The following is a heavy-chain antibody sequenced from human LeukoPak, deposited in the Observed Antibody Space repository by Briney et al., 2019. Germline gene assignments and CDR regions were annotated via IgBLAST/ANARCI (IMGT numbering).Heavy chain of an antibody. V-gene: IGHV3-48*04. CDR2: ISSSSSTI. Sequence: GGSLRLSCAASGFTFSSYSMNWVRQAPGKGLERVSYISSSSSTIYYADSVKGRFTISRDNAKNSLYLQMNSLRAEDTAVYYCARDRPGDDAFDIWGQGTMVTVSS. CDR1: GFTFSSYS. CDR3: ARDRPGDDAFDI. J-gene: IGHJ3*02.